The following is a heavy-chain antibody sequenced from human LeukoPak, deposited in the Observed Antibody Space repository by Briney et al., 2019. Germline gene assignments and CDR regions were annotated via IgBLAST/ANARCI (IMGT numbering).Heavy chain of an antibody. Sequence: SETLSLTCTVSGGSISSSIYYWGWIRQPPGKGLEWIGSIYYSGSTHYNPSLKSRVTISVDTSKNQFSLKLSSMTAADTAIYYCSRQRNGGSGWYSLSFDYWGQGTLVTVSS. V-gene: IGHV4-39*01. J-gene: IGHJ4*02. CDR2: IYYSGST. CDR1: GGSISSSIYY. D-gene: IGHD6-19*01. CDR3: SRQRNGGSGWYSLSFDY.